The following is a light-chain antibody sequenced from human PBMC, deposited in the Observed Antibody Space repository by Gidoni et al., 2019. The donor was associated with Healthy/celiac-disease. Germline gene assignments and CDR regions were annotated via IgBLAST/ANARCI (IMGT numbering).Light chain of an antibody. J-gene: IGKJ4*01. CDR1: QSVLYSSNNKHY. CDR2: WAS. CDR3: QQYYSTPLT. Sequence: DIVMTQSPDSLAVSLGERATINCKSSQSVLYSSNNKHYLAWYQQKPGQPPKLLIYWASTRESGVPDRFSGSGSGTDFTLTISSLQAEDVAVYYCQQYYSTPLTFGGRDQGGDQT. V-gene: IGKV4-1*01.